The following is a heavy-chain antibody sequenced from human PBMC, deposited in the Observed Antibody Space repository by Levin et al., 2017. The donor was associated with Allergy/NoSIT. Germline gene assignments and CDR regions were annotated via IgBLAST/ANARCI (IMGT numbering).Heavy chain of an antibody. CDR2: IWYDGSKK. J-gene: IGHJ5*02. CDR3: ARDWLAVAGTSS. Sequence: GESLKISCAASGFSFSSYGMHWVRQAPGKGLEWVAVIWYDGSKKYYGDSVKGRFTISRDNSKNTLYLQMNSLRVEDTAVYYCARDWLAVAGTSSWGQGTLVTVSS. V-gene: IGHV3-33*01. D-gene: IGHD6-19*01. CDR1: GFSFSSYG.